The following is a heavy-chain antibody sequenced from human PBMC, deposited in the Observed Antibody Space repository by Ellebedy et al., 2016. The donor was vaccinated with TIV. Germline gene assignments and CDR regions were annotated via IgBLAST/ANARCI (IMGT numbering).Heavy chain of an antibody. CDR2: ISSSSSTI. Sequence: GGSLRLXXAASGFTFSSYSMNWVRQAPGKGLEWVSYISSSSSTIYYADSVKGRFTISRDNAKNSLYLQMNSLRAEDTAVYYCAKGARIAVAGNYFDYWGQGTLVTVSS. J-gene: IGHJ4*02. CDR3: AKGARIAVAGNYFDY. CDR1: GFTFSSYS. V-gene: IGHV3-48*01. D-gene: IGHD6-19*01.